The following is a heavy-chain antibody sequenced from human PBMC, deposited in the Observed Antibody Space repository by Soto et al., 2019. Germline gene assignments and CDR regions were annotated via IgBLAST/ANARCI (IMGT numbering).Heavy chain of an antibody. V-gene: IGHV1-18*01. D-gene: IGHD1-1*01. Sequence: QVHLVQSGAEVKKPGASVKVSCKASGYTFTSYGITWVRQAPGQGLEWMGWISAHNGNTDYAQKLQGRVIVTRDTSTSTGYMELRSLRSDDTAVYYCARGRYGDCWGQGALVTVSS. CDR2: ISAHNGNT. CDR1: GYTFTSYG. CDR3: ARGRYGDC. J-gene: IGHJ4*02.